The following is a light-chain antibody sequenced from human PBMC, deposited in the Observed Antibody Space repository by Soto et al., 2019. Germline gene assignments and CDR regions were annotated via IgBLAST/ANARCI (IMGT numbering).Light chain of an antibody. CDR3: QQRNSWPPIT. CDR2: DAS. J-gene: IGKJ5*01. V-gene: IGKV3-11*01. CDR1: QSVNSK. Sequence: EIVMTQSPATLSVSPGERVSLSCRASQSVNSKLAWYQQKPGQAPRLLIYDASSRASGVPARFSGSGSGTDFTLTISSLEPEDFALYYCQQRNSWPPITFGQGTRLEIK.